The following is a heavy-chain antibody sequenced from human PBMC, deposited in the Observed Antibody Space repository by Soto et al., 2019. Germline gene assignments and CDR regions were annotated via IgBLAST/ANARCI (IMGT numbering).Heavy chain of an antibody. CDR3: ARLTSQHLVDY. D-gene: IGHD3-3*02. V-gene: IGHV4-39*01. J-gene: IGHJ4*02. Sequence: KASETLSLTGTVSGSSINSSGYYWGWIRQPPGKGLEWIGSMFYGVSTYYNPSLKSRVTVSVDTSKNQFSLNLRSVTDADTAVYYCARLTSQHLVDYLGQRTLVAFSS. CDR1: GSSINSSGYY. CDR2: MFYGVST.